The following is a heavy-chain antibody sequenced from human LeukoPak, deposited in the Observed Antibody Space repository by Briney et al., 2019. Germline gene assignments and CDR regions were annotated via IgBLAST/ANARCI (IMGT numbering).Heavy chain of an antibody. D-gene: IGHD3-3*01. J-gene: IGHJ4*02. CDR2: IYYSGYT. V-gene: IGHV4-59*12. CDR1: GGSISSYY. Sequence: SETLSLTCTVSGGSISSYYWSWIRQPPGKGLEWIGYIYYSGYTNYNPSLKSRVTISVDTSKNQFSLKLTSMTAADTAVYYCARDGFLAVDYWGQGTLVTVSS. CDR3: ARDGFLAVDY.